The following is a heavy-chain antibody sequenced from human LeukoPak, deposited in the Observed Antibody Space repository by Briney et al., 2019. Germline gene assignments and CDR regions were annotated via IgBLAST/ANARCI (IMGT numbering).Heavy chain of an antibody. D-gene: IGHD3-10*01. V-gene: IGHV3-21*01. CDR3: ARGPRYYGSGKGYFDY. CDR1: GFTFSRSA. J-gene: IGHJ4*02. Sequence: GGSLRLSCAASGFTFSRSAMEWVRQAPGKGLEWVSSISGSSDYIYYADSVKGRFTISRDNTKNSVSLQMNSLRAEDTAVYYCARGPRYYGSGKGYFDYWGQGTLVTVSS. CDR2: ISGSSDYI.